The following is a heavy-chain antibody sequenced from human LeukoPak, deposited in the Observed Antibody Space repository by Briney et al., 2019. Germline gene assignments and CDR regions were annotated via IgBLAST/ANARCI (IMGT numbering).Heavy chain of an antibody. CDR2: MWYDGSRE. CDR3: ARDLSFGSLDF. D-gene: IGHD1-26*01. Sequence: GGSLRLSCAATGFILSTHGMHWVRQAPGQGLEWVAGMWYDGSREDYADSVKGRFTISRDMSKNTLNLQMNSLRVEDTAMFYCARDLSFGSLDFRGQGTLVTVSS. J-gene: IGHJ4*02. V-gene: IGHV3-33*01. CDR1: GFILSTHG.